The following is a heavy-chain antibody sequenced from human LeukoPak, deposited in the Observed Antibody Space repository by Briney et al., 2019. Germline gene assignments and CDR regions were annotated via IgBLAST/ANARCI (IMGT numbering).Heavy chain of an antibody. V-gene: IGHV3-11*03. J-gene: IGHJ5*02. CDR2: INGSSSDT. D-gene: IGHD2-15*01. CDR1: GFTFSDYY. CDR3: ARRGTTYCTVDSCHPNWFDP. Sequence: GGALRLSCAASGFTFSDYYMTWLRQAPGRGLEWISYINGSSSDTKYADSVKGRFTISRDNAKNSLYLLTNSLRAEDTAVYYCARRGTTYCTVDSCHPNWFDPWGQGTLVTVSS.